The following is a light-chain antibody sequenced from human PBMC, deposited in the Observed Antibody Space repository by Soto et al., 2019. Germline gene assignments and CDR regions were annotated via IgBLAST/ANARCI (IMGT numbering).Light chain of an antibody. CDR1: QSVSSSF. V-gene: IGKV3-20*01. J-gene: IGKJ4*01. CDR3: QQYGSSHLT. CDR2: GAS. Sequence: EIVLTQSPGTLSLSPGERATLSCRASQSVSSSFLAWYQQKPGQAPRLLIYGASSRATGIPDRFSGSGSGTDFTLTISRLEPEDVAVYYCQQYGSSHLTFGGGPKVEIK.